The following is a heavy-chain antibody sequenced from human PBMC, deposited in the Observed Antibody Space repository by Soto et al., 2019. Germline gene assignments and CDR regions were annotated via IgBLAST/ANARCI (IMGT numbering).Heavy chain of an antibody. CDR2: IYYSGST. V-gene: IGHV4-59*06. CDR3: AREGGIVGATAAXY. CDR1: GDSISSYY. Sequence: PSETLSLTCTVSGDSISSYYWSWIRQHPGKGLEWIGYIYYSGSTYYNPSLKSRVTISVDTSKNQFSLKLSSVTAADTAVYYCAREGGIVGATAAXYWGQGTLVTVSS. J-gene: IGHJ4*02. D-gene: IGHD1-26*01.